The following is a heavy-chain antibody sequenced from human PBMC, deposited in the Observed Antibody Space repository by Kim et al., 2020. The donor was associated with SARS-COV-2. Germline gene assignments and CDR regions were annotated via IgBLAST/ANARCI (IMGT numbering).Heavy chain of an antibody. D-gene: IGHD3-22*01. CDR2: VTHGGST. V-gene: IGHV4-34*01. CDR1: GGSLIGYY. Sequence: SETLSLTCSVSGGSLIGYYWAWIRQTPGKGLEWIGEVTHGGSTNSSPSLKDRVSISADMSKRQFSLKLASVTAADTAVYFCARALDSTGFYHWGQGTLV. CDR3: ARALDSTGFYH. J-gene: IGHJ4*02.